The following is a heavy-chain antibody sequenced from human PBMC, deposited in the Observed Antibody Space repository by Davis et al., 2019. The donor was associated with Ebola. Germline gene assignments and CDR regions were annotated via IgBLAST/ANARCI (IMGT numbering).Heavy chain of an antibody. CDR2: IYSGDWT. J-gene: IGHJ6*02. V-gene: IGHV3-53*05. CDR3: ASGLKTYYESMDV. Sequence: GESLKISCAASGFIVSSNYMSWVRQAPGKGLEWVSIIYSGDWTIYADSVRGRFTISRDNSKNTLYLQMNSLRSEDTAVYYCASGLKTYYESMDVWGQGATVTVSS. CDR1: GFIVSSNY. D-gene: IGHD3-22*01.